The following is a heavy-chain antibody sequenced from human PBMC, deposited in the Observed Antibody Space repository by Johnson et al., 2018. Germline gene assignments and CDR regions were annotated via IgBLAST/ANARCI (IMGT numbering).Heavy chain of an antibody. CDR2: INHSGST. V-gene: IGHV4-34*01. J-gene: IGHJ6*02. CDR3: ARLSWGSKSYYYGRDV. CDR1: GGSFSGYY. D-gene: IGHD7-27*01. Sequence: QVQLQQWGAGLLKPSETLSLTCAVYGGSFSGYYWSWIRQPPGKGLEWIGEINHSGSTNYNPSLKSRVTISVDTSKNQFSLKLSSVTAADTAVYYCARLSWGSKSYYYGRDVWGQGTTVTVSS.